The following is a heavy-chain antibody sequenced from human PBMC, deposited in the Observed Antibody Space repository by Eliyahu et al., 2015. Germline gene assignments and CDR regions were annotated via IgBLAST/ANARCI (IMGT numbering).Heavy chain of an antibody. J-gene: IGHJ4*02. D-gene: IGHD2-21*01. V-gene: IGHV3-72*01. CDR1: GFTFSDRY. CDR3: VRGYGGSESEELDS. Sequence: EVQLVESGGGVVQPGGSLILXCAASGFTFSDRYMEWVRQAPGKGLEWITRIRRKVESYTTEYAASVRGRFIIARDDSKNSLYLQMNSLKTEDTAVYYCVRGYGGSESEELDSWGQGTLVTVSS. CDR2: IRRKVESYTT.